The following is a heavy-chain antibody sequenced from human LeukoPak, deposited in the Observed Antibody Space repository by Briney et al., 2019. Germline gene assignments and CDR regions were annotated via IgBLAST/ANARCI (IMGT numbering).Heavy chain of an antibody. CDR3: ARGGRGYYQTLDY. D-gene: IGHD3-22*01. CDR2: INHSGST. J-gene: IGHJ4*02. V-gene: IGHV4-34*01. CDR1: GGSFSGYY. Sequence: SETLSLTCAVYGGSFSGYYWSWIRQPPGKGLEWMGEINHSGSTNYNPSLESRVTISVDTSKNQFSLKLSSVTAADTAVYYCARGGRGYYQTLDYWGQGTLVTVSS.